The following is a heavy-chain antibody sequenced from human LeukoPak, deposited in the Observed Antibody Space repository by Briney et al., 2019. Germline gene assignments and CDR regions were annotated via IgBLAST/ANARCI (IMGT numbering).Heavy chain of an antibody. D-gene: IGHD1-26*01. V-gene: IGHV3-53*05. CDR2: IYSGGST. CDR1: GFTVSNNY. CDR3: AKDGVGATGGDY. Sequence: GSLRLSCAASGFTVSNNYMSWVRQAPGKGLEWVSVIYSGGSTYYADSVKGRFTISRDNSKNTLYLQMNSLRAEDTAVYYCAKDGVGATGGDYWGQGTLVTVSS. J-gene: IGHJ4*02.